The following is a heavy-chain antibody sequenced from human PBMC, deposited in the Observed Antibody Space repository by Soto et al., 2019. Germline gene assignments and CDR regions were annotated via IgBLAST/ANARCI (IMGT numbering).Heavy chain of an antibody. D-gene: IGHD3-3*01. CDR3: ARDGSPVTYDYYFDY. V-gene: IGHV3-33*01. J-gene: IGHJ4*02. CDR1: GFTFSSYG. CDR2: IWYDGSNK. Sequence: PGGSLRLSCAASGFTFSSYGMHWVRQAPGKGLEWVAVIWYDGSNKYYADSVKGRFTISRDNSKNTLYLQMNSLRAEDTAVYYCARDGSPVTYDYYFDYWGQGTLVTVSS.